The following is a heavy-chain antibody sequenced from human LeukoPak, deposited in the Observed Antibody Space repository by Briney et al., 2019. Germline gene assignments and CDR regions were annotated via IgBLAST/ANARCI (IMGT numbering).Heavy chain of an antibody. CDR1: GFPFSSYA. CDR3: AKDPSRLLWFGEPLTSPNWFDP. J-gene: IGHJ5*02. Sequence: QAGGSLRLSCAASGFPFSSYAMSWVRQAPGKGLEWVSAISGSGGSTYYADSVKGRFTISRDNSKNTLYLQMNSLRAEDTAVYYCAKDPSRLLWFGEPLTSPNWFDPWGQGTLVTVSS. V-gene: IGHV3-23*01. CDR2: ISGSGGST. D-gene: IGHD3-10*01.